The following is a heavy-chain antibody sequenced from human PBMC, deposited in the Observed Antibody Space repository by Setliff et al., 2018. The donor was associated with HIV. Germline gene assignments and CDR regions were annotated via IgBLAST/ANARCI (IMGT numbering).Heavy chain of an antibody. CDR1: GGSISGYY. CDR3: ARTRGRALLSYYFDS. J-gene: IGHJ4*02. V-gene: IGHV4-59*01. CDR2: VSHSGSV. Sequence: SETLSLTCSVSGGSISGYYWSWVRQPPGRGLEWIGYVSHSGSVSYNPSLNSRVTMSVDTSRDQFSLKVSSVTAADTAVYYCARTRGRALLSYYFDSWGQGRLGTVSS. D-gene: IGHD2-2*01.